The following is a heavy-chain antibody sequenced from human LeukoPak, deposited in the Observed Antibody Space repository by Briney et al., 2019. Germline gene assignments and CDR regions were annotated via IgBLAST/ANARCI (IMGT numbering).Heavy chain of an antibody. CDR2: VSSSVSTI. Sequence: PVQPLDSPSVVSSSVSTIYYADSVKGRFTISRDNAKNSLYLQMNSLRAEDTALYYCARSRHSYDSSGFPHYWGQGTLVTVSS. J-gene: IGHJ4*02. D-gene: IGHD3-22*01. V-gene: IGHV3-11*01. CDR3: ARSRHSYDSSGFPHY.